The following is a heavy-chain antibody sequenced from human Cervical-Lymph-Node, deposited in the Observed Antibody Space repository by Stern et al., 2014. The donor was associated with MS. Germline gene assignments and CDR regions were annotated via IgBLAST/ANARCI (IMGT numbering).Heavy chain of an antibody. CDR2: IWYDGSNN. J-gene: IGHJ4*02. CDR1: GFTFSSYG. V-gene: IGHV3-33*01. CDR3: ARDSSKGGSNY. D-gene: IGHD2-2*01. Sequence: VQLVESGGGVVQPGRSLRLACAASGFTFSSYGMHWVRQAPDKGLEWVAVIWYDGSNNYYADSGKGRFTISRDNSKNTLYLEMNSLRAEDTAVYYCARDSSKGGSNYWGQGTLVTVSS.